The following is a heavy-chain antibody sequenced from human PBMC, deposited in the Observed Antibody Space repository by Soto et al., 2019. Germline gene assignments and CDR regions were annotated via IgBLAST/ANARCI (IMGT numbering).Heavy chain of an antibody. J-gene: IGHJ5*02. Sequence: SETLSLTCTVSGGSIIIYYFSWIRQPQGKGLEWIGYIYYSATTNYNPSLKSRVTISVDTSKNQFSLKLSSVTAADTAVYYCARATLIVVVTARSRLNWFDPWGQGTLVTVSS. V-gene: IGHV4-59*12. D-gene: IGHD2-21*02. CDR1: GGSIIIYY. CDR3: ARATLIVVVTARSRLNWFDP. CDR2: IYYSATT.